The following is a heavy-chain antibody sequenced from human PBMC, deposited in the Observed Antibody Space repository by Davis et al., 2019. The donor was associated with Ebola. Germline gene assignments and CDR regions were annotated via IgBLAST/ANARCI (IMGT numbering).Heavy chain of an antibody. CDR2: INQDGSEK. D-gene: IGHD3-16*02. CDR3: ARDYVWGTYRTPAD. J-gene: IGHJ4*02. Sequence: GESLKISCTASGFTFSSYCMSWVRQAPGRGLEWVANINQDGSEKSYVDSVKGRFTISRDNAKNSLSLQMNSLRADDTAVYYCARDYVWGTYRTPADWGQGTLVTVSS. CDR1: GFTFSSYC. V-gene: IGHV3-7*01.